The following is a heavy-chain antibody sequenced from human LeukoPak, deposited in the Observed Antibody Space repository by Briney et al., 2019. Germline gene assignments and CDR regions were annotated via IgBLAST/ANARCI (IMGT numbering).Heavy chain of an antibody. CDR3: ANLPYGDLPEGDAFDI. V-gene: IGHV3-23*01. D-gene: IGHD4-17*01. Sequence: GGSLRLSCAASGFTFSSYAMSWVRQAPGKGLELVSAISGSGGSTYYADSVKGRFTISRDNSKNTLYLQMNSLRAEDTAVYYCANLPYGDLPEGDAFDIWGQGTMVTVSS. CDR2: ISGSGGST. J-gene: IGHJ3*02. CDR1: GFTFSSYA.